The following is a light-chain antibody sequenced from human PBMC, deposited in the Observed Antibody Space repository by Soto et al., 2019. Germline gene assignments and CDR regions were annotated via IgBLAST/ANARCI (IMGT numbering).Light chain of an antibody. Sequence: QSVLTQPPSASGSPGQSVTISCTGTSSDIGAYNYVSWFQRHPGKAPKLMIYEVSKRPSGVPDRFSGSKSGNTASLTVSGLQAEDEAYYYCSSYAVSNTYYVFCSGTK. J-gene: IGLJ1*01. CDR1: SSDIGAYNY. V-gene: IGLV2-8*01. CDR2: EVS. CDR3: SSYAVSNTYYV.